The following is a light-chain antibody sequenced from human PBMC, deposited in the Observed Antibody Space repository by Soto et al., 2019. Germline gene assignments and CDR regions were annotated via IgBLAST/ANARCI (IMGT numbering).Light chain of an antibody. Sequence: EIVLTQSPGTLSLSPGERATLSCRASQSVSTSYLAWYQQKPGQAPRLLIYGASSRATGIPDRFSGSGSGADFTLTISRLEPEDFAVYYCQHRIHWPATFGQGTKVEIK. CDR2: GAS. J-gene: IGKJ1*01. CDR3: QHRIHWPAT. V-gene: IGKV3D-20*02. CDR1: QSVSTSY.